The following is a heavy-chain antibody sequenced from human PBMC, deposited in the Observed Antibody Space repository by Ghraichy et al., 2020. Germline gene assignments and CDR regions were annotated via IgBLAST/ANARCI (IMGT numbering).Heavy chain of an antibody. J-gene: IGHJ4*01. D-gene: IGHD7-27*01. CDR1: GGSIRGYF. CDR3: ARQDWELGAFDF. CDR2: IYYSGST. V-gene: IGHV4-59*08. Sequence: SETLSLTCTVSGGSIRGYFWSWIRQPPGKGLEWIGHIYYSGSTSYSPSLKSRVTISVDTSKSQFSLKLRSVTAADTAVYWCARQDWELGAFDFWGQGTRVTVSS.